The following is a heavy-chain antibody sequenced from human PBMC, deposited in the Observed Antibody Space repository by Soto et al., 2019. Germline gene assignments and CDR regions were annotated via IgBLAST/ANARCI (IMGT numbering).Heavy chain of an antibody. V-gene: IGHV1-3*01. J-gene: IGHJ5*02. Sequence: QVQLVQSGAEVKKPGASVKVSCKASGYTFTSYAMHWVRQATGQRLEWMGWINAGNGNTKYSQKFQGRVTITRDTSASTANMELRSRRSEDTAVYYCARLKTYSSSWYGFDPWGQGPLVIVSS. D-gene: IGHD6-13*01. CDR2: INAGNGNT. CDR1: GYTFTSYA. CDR3: ARLKTYSSSWYGFDP.